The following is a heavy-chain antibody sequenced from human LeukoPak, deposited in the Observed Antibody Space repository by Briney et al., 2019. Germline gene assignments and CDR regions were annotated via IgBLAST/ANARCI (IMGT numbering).Heavy chain of an antibody. D-gene: IGHD6-19*01. V-gene: IGHV3-23*01. J-gene: IGHJ4*02. CDR3: AKVWDSSGWTWIDY. CDR1: GFTFISYA. Sequence: GGSLRLACAASGFTFISYAMSSVRPAPGGGLEWVSAIIGSGGSTYYADSVKGRFSISRDNSKNTLYLQMNSRRGEDTAVYYCAKVWDSSGWTWIDYWGQGTLVTVSS. CDR2: IIGSGGST.